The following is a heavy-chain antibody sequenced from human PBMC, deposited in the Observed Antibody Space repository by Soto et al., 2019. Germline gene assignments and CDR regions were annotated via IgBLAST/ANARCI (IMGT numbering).Heavy chain of an antibody. CDR3: ASAGSGSYYKNYYYYYMDV. CDR1: GYTFTSYD. J-gene: IGHJ6*03. V-gene: IGHV1-8*01. D-gene: IGHD3-10*01. Sequence: QVQLVQSGAEVKKPGASVKVSCKASGYTFTSYDINWVRQATGQGLEWMGWMNPNSGNTGYAQKFQSRVTMTRNTSISTAYMELSSLRSEDTAVYYCASAGSGSYYKNYYYYYMDVWGNGTTVTVSS. CDR2: MNPNSGNT.